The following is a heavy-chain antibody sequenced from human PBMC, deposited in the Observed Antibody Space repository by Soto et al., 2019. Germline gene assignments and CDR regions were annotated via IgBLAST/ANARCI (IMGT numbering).Heavy chain of an antibody. D-gene: IGHD6-13*01. CDR3: AKAGWNWQHDPGY. Sequence: PGGSLRLSCAASGFLFNSYGMNWVRLSPGRGLEWISSISSTSTYIEYADSVKGRFIISRDNAENSLFLQMNSLRAEDTAVYYCAKAGWNWQHDPGYWGQGTLVTVSS. CDR1: GFLFNSYG. J-gene: IGHJ4*02. V-gene: IGHV3-21*01. CDR2: ISSTSTYI.